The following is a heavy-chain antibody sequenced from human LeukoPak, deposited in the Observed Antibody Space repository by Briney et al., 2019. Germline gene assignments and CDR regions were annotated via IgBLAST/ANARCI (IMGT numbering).Heavy chain of an antibody. J-gene: IGHJ3*02. CDR3: AGDGTGVLPGDAFDI. V-gene: IGHV3-11*04. D-gene: IGHD1-1*01. Sequence: GGSLRLSCVASEFIFSDYWMSWVRQAPGKGLEWVSYISHTGNDIYYGESVKGRFTISRDNAKNSLYLQMHTLRAEDTAVYYCAGDGTGVLPGDAFDIWSQGTMVTVSS. CDR1: EFIFSDYW. CDR2: ISHTGNDI.